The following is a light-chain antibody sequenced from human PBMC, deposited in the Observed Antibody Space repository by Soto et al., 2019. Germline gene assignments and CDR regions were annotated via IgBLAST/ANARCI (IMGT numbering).Light chain of an antibody. CDR3: QQYDKFSFT. CDR1: QDISSY. V-gene: IGKV1-33*01. Sequence: DIQMTQSPSSLSASVGDRVTITCQASQDISSYLNWYQQKPGKAPKLLIYDASHLETGVPSRFSGSGSGTDFTFTISRLQPEDFATYYCQQYDKFSFTFGPGTRVDIK. J-gene: IGKJ3*01. CDR2: DAS.